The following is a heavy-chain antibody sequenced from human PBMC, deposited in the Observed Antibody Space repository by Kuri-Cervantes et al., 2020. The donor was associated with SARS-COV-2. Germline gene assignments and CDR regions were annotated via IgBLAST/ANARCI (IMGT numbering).Heavy chain of an antibody. D-gene: IGHD5-18*01. J-gene: IGHJ5*01. Sequence: GGSLRLSCAASGFIFSSYWMSWVRQVPGKGLEWVANMKQRGNEKYYVDSVKGRFTISRDNAQNSLYLEMNSLRGEDTAVYYCARESRYVYGEFDFWGQGTLVTVSS. CDR1: GFIFSSYW. CDR3: ARESRYVYGEFDF. CDR2: MKQRGNEK. V-gene: IGHV3-7*03.